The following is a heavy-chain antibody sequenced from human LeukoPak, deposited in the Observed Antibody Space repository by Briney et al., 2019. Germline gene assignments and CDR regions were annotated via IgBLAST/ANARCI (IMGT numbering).Heavy chain of an antibody. Sequence: PGGSLRLSCAASGFTFSSYAMSWVRQARGKGLEWVSAISGSGGSTYYADSVKGRFTISRDNSKNTLYLQMNSLRAEDTAVYYCAKDVGYSSGWYPEYFQHWGQGTLVTVSP. CDR1: GFTFSSYA. CDR2: ISGSGGST. CDR3: AKDVGYSSGWYPEYFQH. V-gene: IGHV3-23*01. D-gene: IGHD6-19*01. J-gene: IGHJ1*01.